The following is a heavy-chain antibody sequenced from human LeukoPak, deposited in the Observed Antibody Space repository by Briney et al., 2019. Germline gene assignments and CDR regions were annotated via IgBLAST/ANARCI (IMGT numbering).Heavy chain of an antibody. D-gene: IGHD6-13*01. CDR1: GFTFSSYW. J-gene: IGHJ6*03. CDR2: IKQDGSEK. V-gene: IGHV3-7*01. Sequence: GGSLRLSCAASGFTFSSYWMSWVRQAPGKGLEWVANIKQDGSEKYYVDSVKGRFTISRDNAKNSLYLQMNSLRAEDTAVYYCARAKEAGPNFYYYYYMDVWGKGTTVTVSS. CDR3: ARAKEAGPNFYYYYYMDV.